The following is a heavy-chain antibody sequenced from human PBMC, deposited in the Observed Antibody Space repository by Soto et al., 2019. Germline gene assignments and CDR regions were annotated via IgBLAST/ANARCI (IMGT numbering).Heavy chain of an antibody. J-gene: IGHJ6*02. D-gene: IGHD3-10*01. CDR3: ARGVGFGYYYYHMDL. CDR2: IYYSGSA. CDR1: GDAVTSVSDC. V-gene: IGHV4-61*01. Sequence: PSETLSLTCTVSGDAVTSVSDCWIGIRQPPGKGLEWIGYIYYSGSADYNPSLGSRVTISIDTSKNQFSLKLTSVTAADTAVYYCARGVGFGYYYYHMDLWGQGTTVT.